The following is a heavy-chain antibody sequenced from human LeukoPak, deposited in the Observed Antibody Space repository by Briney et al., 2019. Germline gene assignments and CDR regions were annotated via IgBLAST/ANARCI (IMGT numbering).Heavy chain of an antibody. CDR2: ITGSGYT. V-gene: IGHV3-23*01. D-gene: IGHD4-17*01. J-gene: IGHJ3*01. Sequence: GGSLRLSCVASGIAFENYAMTWVRQAPGKGLERVSSITGSGYTRNAESVKGRFTISRDNSVDTLHLQMSSLSAEDTAIYYCGRDPNGDYVGAFDFWGQGTMVTVSS. CDR1: GIAFENYA. CDR3: GRDPNGDYVGAFDF.